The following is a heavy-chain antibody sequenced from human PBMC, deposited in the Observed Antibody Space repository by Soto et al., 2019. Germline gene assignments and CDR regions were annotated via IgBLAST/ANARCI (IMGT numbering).Heavy chain of an antibody. Sequence: LRLSCAASGFTFSTHAMHWVRQAPGKGPEWVAVTSYDGSNKYYADSVKGRFTISRDSSKNQFYLNLNSVTAADTAIYYCARVRQGCSANNCYFDPWGQGTQVTVSS. CDR3: ARVRQGCSANNCYFDP. J-gene: IGHJ5*01. V-gene: IGHV3-30-3*01. D-gene: IGHD1-1*01. CDR2: TSYDGSNK. CDR1: GFTFSTHA.